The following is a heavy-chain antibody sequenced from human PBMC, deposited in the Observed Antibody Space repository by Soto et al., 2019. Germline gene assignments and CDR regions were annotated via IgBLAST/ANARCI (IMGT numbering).Heavy chain of an antibody. J-gene: IGHJ4*02. CDR1: GGSISSSSYY. CDR2: IYYSGST. D-gene: IGHD4-17*01. CDR3: ASLSRDTTYYFDY. Sequence: SETLSLTCTVSGGSISSSSYYWGWIRQPPGKGLEWIGSIYYSGSTYYNPSLKSRVTISVDTSKNQFSLKLSSVTAADTAVYYCASLSRDTTYYFDYWGQGTLVTVSS. V-gene: IGHV4-39*01.